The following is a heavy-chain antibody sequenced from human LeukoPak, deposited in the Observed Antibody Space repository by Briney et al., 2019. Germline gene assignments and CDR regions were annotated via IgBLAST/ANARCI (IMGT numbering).Heavy chain of an antibody. CDR1: GFTFSSYG. Sequence: GRSLRLSCAASGFTFSSYGMHWVRQAPGKGLEWVAVISYDGSNKYYADSVKGRFTISRDNSKNTLHLQMNSLRAEDTAVYYCAKIPAEQGGSDYWGQGTLVTVSS. D-gene: IGHD1/OR15-1a*01. J-gene: IGHJ4*02. V-gene: IGHV3-30*18. CDR2: ISYDGSNK. CDR3: AKIPAEQGGSDY.